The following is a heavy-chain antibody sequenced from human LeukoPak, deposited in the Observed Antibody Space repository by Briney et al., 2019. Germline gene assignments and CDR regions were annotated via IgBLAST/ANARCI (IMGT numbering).Heavy chain of an antibody. J-gene: IGHJ4*02. D-gene: IGHD3-22*01. CDR1: GGSISSSSYY. CDR3: ASPYYYDSSGYFPIGY. CDR2: IYYSGST. V-gene: IGHV4-39*01. Sequence: SETLSLTCTVSGGSISSSSYYWGWIRQPPGKGLEWIGSIYYSGSTYYNPSLKSRVTISVDTSKNQFSLKLSSVTAADTAVYYCASPYYYDSSGYFPIGYWGQGTLVTVSS.